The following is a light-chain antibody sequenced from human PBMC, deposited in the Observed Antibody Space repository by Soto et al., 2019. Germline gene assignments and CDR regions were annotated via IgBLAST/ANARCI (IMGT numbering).Light chain of an antibody. V-gene: IGKV3-15*01. J-gene: IGKJ5*01. CDR1: RGINRN. CDR2: GAS. CDR3: QQYNSWPQ. Sequence: EVVLTQSPGTLSVSLGERVTLSCRASRGINRNLAWYQQVPGQSPRLLIFGASSRAAGVPARFSGSGSGTDFTLTITNLQSEDFAIYYCQQYNSWPQFGQGTRLEI.